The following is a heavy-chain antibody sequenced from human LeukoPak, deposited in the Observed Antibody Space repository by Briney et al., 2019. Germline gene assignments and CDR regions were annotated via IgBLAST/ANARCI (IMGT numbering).Heavy chain of an antibody. CDR2: INPDSGGT. CDR3: ARYHSGWHGDP. J-gene: IGHJ5*02. CDR1: GYTFTGYY. D-gene: IGHD6-19*01. V-gene: IGHV1-2*02. Sequence: ASVKVSCKSSGYTFTGYYIHWVRQAPGQGLEWRGWINPDSGGTNYAQNFQGRITMTRDTSITTAYMELSRLRSDDTAVYYCARYHSGWHGDPWGQGTLVTVSS.